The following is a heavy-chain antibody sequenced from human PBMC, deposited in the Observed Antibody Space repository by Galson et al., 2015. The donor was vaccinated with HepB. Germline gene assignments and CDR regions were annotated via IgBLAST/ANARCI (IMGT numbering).Heavy chain of an antibody. CDR2: IIPIFGTA. J-gene: IGHJ3*02. Sequence: SVKVSCKASGGTFSSYAISWVRQAPGQGLEWMGGIIPIFGTANYAQKFQGRGTITADESTSTAYMELSSLRSEDTAVYYCARDVPTYYYNSSGFQTLGHAFDIWGQGTMVTVSS. CDR1: GGTFSSYA. D-gene: IGHD3-22*01. CDR3: ARDVPTYYYNSSGFQTLGHAFDI. V-gene: IGHV1-69*13.